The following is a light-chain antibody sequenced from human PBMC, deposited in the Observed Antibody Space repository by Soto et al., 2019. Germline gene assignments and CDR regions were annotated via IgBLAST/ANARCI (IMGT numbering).Light chain of an antibody. CDR3: FSFTTTSTHV. CDR2: EVN. Sequence: QSVLTQPASVSGSPGQSVTISCTGPRSDIGDSNFISWYQHSPGKAPRLLIYEVNNRPSGVSRRFSGSKAGNTASLTISGLQVEDEAEYFCFSFTTTSTHVFGTGTKVTVL. CDR1: RSDIGDSNF. V-gene: IGLV2-14*01. J-gene: IGLJ1*01.